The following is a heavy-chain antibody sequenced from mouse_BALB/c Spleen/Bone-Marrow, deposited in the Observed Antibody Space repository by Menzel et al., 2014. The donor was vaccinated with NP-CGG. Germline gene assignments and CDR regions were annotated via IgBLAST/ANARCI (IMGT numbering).Heavy chain of an antibody. D-gene: IGHD2-4*01. CDR1: GFTFSSYT. CDR3: TREEDYDSPFDR. V-gene: IGHV5-6-4*01. J-gene: IGHJ2*01. Sequence: VMGLESGGGLVKPGGSLKLSCAASGFTFSSYTMSWVRQTPEKRLEWVASISSGGSYTYYPDSVKGRFTISRDNAKNTLYLQMSRLNSEDTAVYYCTREEDYDSPFDRWGQGTALSVSS. CDR2: ISSGGSYT.